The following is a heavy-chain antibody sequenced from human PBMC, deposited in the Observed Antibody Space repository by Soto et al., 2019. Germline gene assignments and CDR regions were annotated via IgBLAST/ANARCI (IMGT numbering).Heavy chain of an antibody. CDR2: IYSTGTT. D-gene: IGHD1-26*01. J-gene: IGHJ6*02. V-gene: IGHV4-4*07. Sequence: QVHLQESGPGLVKPSETLSLTCIVSGGSINGHYWTWIRQPAGKGLEWIGRIYSTGTTDYNPSLESRTTTSIDTSKNQFSLKLTSGTAADSGVYFCAREKDFYFNALDVWGLGTTVAVS. CDR3: AREKDFYFNALDV. CDR1: GGSINGHY.